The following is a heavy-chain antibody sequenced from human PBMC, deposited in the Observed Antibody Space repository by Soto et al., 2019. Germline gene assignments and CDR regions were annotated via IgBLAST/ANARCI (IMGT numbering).Heavy chain of an antibody. D-gene: IGHD2-2*01. CDR3: ARDRGGYCSSTSCPGAFDI. CDR2: INPNSGGT. CDR1: GYAFTGYY. J-gene: IGHJ3*02. Sequence: ASVKVSCKASGYAFTGYYMHWVRQAPGQGLEWMGWINPNSGGTNYAQKFQGWVTMTRDTSISTAYMELSRLRSDDTAVYYCARDRGGYCSSTSCPGAFDIWCQGTMV. V-gene: IGHV1-2*04.